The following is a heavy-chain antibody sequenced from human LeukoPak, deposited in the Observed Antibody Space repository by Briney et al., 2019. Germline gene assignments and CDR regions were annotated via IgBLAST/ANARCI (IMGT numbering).Heavy chain of an antibody. V-gene: IGHV3-74*01. CDR3: VTFWGSMESDWLRDGMDV. J-gene: IGHJ6*01. CDR2: INSDGSAT. CDR1: GFSFSTHW. D-gene: IGHD2-21*02. Sequence: GGSLRLSCAAFGFSFSTHWMHCVRQAPGKGLVYVAQINSDGSATAYADSVKGRFTISRDNAKNALYLQMNSLRAEDTAIYYCVTFWGSMESDWLRDGMDVWGQGTTVTVSS.